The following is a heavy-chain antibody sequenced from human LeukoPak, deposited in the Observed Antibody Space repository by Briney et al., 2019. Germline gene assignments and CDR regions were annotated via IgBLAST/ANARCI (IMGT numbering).Heavy chain of an antibody. CDR3: AKSSPPPLRH. Sequence: GGSLRLSCVASGFTFSSYSMSWVRQAPGKGLEWVAVINGSGSGGSTYYAVSVKVRFTISSDNSKNTLYLNMNSLRAEDTAVYYCAKSSPPPLRHWGQGTLVTVPS. CDR1: GFTFSSYS. CDR2: INGSGSGGST. V-gene: IGHV3-23*01. J-gene: IGHJ4*02.